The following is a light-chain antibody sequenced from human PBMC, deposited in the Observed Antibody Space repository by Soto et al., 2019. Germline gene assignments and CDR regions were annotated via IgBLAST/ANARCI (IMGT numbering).Light chain of an antibody. V-gene: IGKV3-20*01. CDR3: QQYASSPGT. Sequence: EIVLTQSPGTLSLAPGEGATLSCRASQSVKSSYLAWYQQKPGQAPRLLIFGTSNRATGIPDRFRGGGSGTDFTLTISSLEPEDFAVYYCQQYASSPGTSGQGTKVEIK. CDR2: GTS. CDR1: QSVKSSY. J-gene: IGKJ1*01.